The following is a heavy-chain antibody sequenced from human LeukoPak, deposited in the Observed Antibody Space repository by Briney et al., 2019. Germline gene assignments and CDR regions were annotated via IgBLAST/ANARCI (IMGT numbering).Heavy chain of an antibody. CDR3: ARGRRGTMIVVVTSIAFDI. Sequence: PSETLSLTCAVYGGSFSGYYWSWIRQPPGKGLEWIGEINHSGSTNYNPSLKSRVTISVDTSKNQFSLKLRSVTAADTAVYYCARGRRGTMIVVVTSIAFDIWGQGTMVTVSS. CDR1: GGSFSGYY. CDR2: INHSGST. J-gene: IGHJ3*02. D-gene: IGHD3-22*01. V-gene: IGHV4-34*01.